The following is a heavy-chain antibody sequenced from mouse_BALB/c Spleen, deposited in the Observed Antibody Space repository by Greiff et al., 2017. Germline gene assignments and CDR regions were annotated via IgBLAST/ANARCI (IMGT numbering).Heavy chain of an antibody. CDR2: IWGGGST. Sequence: VQRVESGPGLVAPSQRLSITCTVSGFSLSRYSVHWVRQPPGKGLEWLGMIWGGGSTDYNSALKSRMSISKDNSKSQVFLKMNSLQTDDTAMYYCAIGDYAAMDYWGQGTSVTVSS. V-gene: IGHV2-6-4*01. CDR1: GFSLSRYS. CDR3: AIGDYAAMDY. D-gene: IGHD2-14*01. J-gene: IGHJ4*01.